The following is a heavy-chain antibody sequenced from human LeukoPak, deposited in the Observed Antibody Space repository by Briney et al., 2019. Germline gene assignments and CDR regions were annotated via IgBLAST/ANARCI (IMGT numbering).Heavy chain of an antibody. D-gene: IGHD2-2*02. CDR1: VGSISSGNW. CDR3: ATAPILRGEGGEHYKYGMDV. J-gene: IGHJ6*02. Sequence: SGTLSLTCAVSVGSISSGNWWSWVRQSPGKGLEWIGEIYHNGTRNYNPSLESRVTISADTFKNHFSLKLTSVTAADTAVHYCATAPILRGEGGEHYKYGMDVWGQGTTVIVSS. CDR2: IYHNGTR. V-gene: IGHV4-4*02.